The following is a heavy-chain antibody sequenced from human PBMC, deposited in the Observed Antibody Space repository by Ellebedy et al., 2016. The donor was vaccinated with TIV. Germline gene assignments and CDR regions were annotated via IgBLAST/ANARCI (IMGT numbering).Heavy chain of an antibody. Sequence: ASVKVSCKTSGYTFNSYGINWVRQAPGQGLEWMGWISAYTGNTNYAQKFQGRVTMATDTSTSTAYMELRSLRSDDTALYYCAGSPMVAGGGYYGMDVWGQGTTVTVSS. CDR2: ISAYTGNT. CDR3: AGSPMVAGGGYYGMDV. D-gene: IGHD6-19*01. J-gene: IGHJ6*02. V-gene: IGHV1-18*01. CDR1: GYTFNSYG.